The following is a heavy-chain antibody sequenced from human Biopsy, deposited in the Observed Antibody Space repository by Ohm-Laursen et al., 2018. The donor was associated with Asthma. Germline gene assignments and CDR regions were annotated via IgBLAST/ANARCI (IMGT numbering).Heavy chain of an antibody. CDR3: ARVWAGGFDS. V-gene: IGHV4-59*07. CDR1: GGSINNYY. Sequence: SDTLSLTCAVSGGSINNYYWSWIRQPPGKELDLIGYIYYTGSTNYNPSLKSRVTLSVDTSNNQFSLKLSSVTAADTAFYYCARVWAGGFDSWGQGTLVTVSS. J-gene: IGHJ4*02. D-gene: IGHD6-19*01. CDR2: IYYTGST.